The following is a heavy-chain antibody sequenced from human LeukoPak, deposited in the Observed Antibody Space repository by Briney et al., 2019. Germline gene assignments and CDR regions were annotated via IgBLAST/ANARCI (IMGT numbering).Heavy chain of an antibody. D-gene: IGHD3-22*01. Sequence: PGGSLRLSCAASGFTFSGYAMGWVRQAPGKWLEWGSGLSGSGGNTYYAESVTGRFTISRDNSKHTLSLQMNSLSAEATAVYYCAKVSAYYFDSGGYYYFAYWGQGTLVTVSS. CDR1: GFTFSGYA. V-gene: IGHV3-23*01. CDR2: LSGSGGNT. J-gene: IGHJ4*02. CDR3: AKVSAYYFDSGGYYYFAY.